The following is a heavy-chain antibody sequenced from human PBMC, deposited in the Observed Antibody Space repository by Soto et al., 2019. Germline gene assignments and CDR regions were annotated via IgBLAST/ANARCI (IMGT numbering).Heavy chain of an antibody. CDR1: GYTFTSYD. CDR3: ARVGDPIEYSSSLYYYYYMDV. CDR2: MNPNSGNT. J-gene: IGHJ6*03. D-gene: IGHD6-6*01. V-gene: IGHV1-8*01. Sequence: ASVKVSCKASGYTFTSYDINWVRQATGQGLEWMGWMNPNSGNTGYAQKFQGRVTMTRNTSISTAYMELSSLRSEDTAVYYCARVGDPIEYSSSLYYYYYMDVWGKGTTVTVSS.